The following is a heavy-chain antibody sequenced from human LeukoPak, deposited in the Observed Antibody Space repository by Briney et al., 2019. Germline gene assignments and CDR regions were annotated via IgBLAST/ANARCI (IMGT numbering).Heavy chain of an antibody. CDR2: IYYSGST. CDR3: ARSWGYYDMSAFEI. Sequence: SETLSLTCTVSGGSFSSYYWSWVRQPPGKGMEWIGYIYYSGSTDYNPSLKSRVTISLDTSKNQFPLKLTSVTAADTAAYYCARSWGYYDMSAFEIWGQGRMVTVSS. V-gene: IGHV4-59*01. J-gene: IGHJ3*02. CDR1: GGSFSSYY. D-gene: IGHD3-9*01.